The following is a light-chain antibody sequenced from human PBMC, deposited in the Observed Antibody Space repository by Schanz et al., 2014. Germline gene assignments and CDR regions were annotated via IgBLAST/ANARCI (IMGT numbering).Light chain of an antibody. CDR3: QQRSSWPT. J-gene: IGKJ4*01. CDR2: DAS. CDR1: RSISVY. V-gene: IGKV3-11*01. Sequence: EIVLTQSPATLSLSPGDRATLSCRASRSISVYLAWYQHKPGQAPRLLISDASNRATGVPARFSGSGSGTDFTLTISSLEAEDFAVYYCQQRSSWPTFGGGTKLE.